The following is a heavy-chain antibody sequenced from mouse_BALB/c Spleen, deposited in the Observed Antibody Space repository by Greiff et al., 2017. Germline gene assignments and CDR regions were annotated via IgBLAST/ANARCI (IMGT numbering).Heavy chain of an antibody. CDR2: ISNGGGST. V-gene: IGHV5-12-2*01. Sequence: LVESGGGLVQPGGSLKLSCAASGFTFSSYTMSWVRQTPEKRLEWVAYISNGGGSTYYPDTVKGRFTISRDNAKNTLYLQMSSLKSEDTAMYYCVYYDYDGGFAYWGQGTLVTVSA. CDR1: GFTFSSYT. CDR3: VYYDYDGGFAY. D-gene: IGHD2-4*01. J-gene: IGHJ3*01.